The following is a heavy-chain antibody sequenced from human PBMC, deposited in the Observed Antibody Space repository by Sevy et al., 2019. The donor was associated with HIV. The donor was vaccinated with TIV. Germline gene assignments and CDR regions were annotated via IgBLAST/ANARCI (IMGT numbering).Heavy chain of an antibody. J-gene: IGHJ4*02. CDR1: GCTFTSYA. CDR3: ARLYSSGWYFDY. V-gene: IGHV1-3*01. D-gene: IGHD6-19*01. CDR2: INAGNGNT. Sequence: ASVKVSCKASGCTFTSYAMHWVRQAPGQRLEWMGWINAGNGNTKYSQKFQGRVTITRDTSASTAYMELSSLRSEDTAVYYCARLYSSGWYFDYWGQGTLVTVSS.